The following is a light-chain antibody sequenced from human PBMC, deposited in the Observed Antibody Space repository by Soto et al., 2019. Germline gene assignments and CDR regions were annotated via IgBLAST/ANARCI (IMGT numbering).Light chain of an antibody. Sequence: DIQMTQSPSSLSASVGDRVTITCRASQSIISHLNWYQQKPGKAPKLLIHGAFTLQSGVPSRFSGSGSGTDFTLTISRLEPEDFAVYYCQQYGSSPGTFGQGTKVDIK. CDR1: QSIISH. V-gene: IGKV1-39*01. CDR2: GAF. J-gene: IGKJ1*01. CDR3: QQYGSSPGT.